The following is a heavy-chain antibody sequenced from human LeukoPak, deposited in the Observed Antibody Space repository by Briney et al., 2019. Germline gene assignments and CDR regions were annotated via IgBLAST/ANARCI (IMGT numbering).Heavy chain of an antibody. D-gene: IGHD4-11*01. Sequence: ASVKVSCKASGYTFTSYGISWVRQAPGQGLEWMGWISAYNGNTNYAQKPQGRVTMTTDTSTSTAYMELRSLRSDDTAVYYCARDPTVTSPFDYWGQGTLVTVSS. V-gene: IGHV1-18*01. CDR3: ARDPTVTSPFDY. CDR1: GYTFTSYG. J-gene: IGHJ4*02. CDR2: ISAYNGNT.